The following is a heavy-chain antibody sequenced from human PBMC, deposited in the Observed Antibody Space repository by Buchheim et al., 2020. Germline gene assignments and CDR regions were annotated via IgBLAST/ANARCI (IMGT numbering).Heavy chain of an antibody. D-gene: IGHD3-16*01. CDR1: GGTFSSAV. Sequence: QLVQSGAEVKRPGSSVKVSCRASGGTFSSAVIGWVRHAPGHGLEWMGGIIPVFGTLNYAQKFQGRLSIAAARPTSTIYMELSSLTSDDTAVYFCARGDDLWGRGTL. J-gene: IGHJ2*01. CDR3: ARGDDL. CDR2: IIPVFGTL. V-gene: IGHV1-69*06.